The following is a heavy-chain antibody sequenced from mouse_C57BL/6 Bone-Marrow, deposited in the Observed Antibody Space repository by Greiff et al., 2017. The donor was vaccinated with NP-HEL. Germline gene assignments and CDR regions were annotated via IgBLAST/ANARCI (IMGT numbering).Heavy chain of an antibody. CDR3: ARARGYLPYFDY. J-gene: IGHJ2*01. CDR1: GYTFTNYW. Sequence: QVHVKQSGAELVRPGTSVKMSCKASGYTFTNYWIGWAKQRPGHGLEWIGDIYPGGGYTNYNEKFKGKATLTADKSSSTAYMQFSSLTSEDSAIYYCARARGYLPYFDYWGQGTTLTVSS. CDR2: IYPGGGYT. D-gene: IGHD2-2*01. V-gene: IGHV1-63*01.